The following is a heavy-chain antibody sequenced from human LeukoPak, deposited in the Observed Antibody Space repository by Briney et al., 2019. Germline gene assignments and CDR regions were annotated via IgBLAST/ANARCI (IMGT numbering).Heavy chain of an antibody. D-gene: IGHD3-10*01. J-gene: IGHJ4*02. CDR1: GFTFSRYS. Sequence: GGSLRLSCAASGFTFSRYSMDWVRQAPGKGLEWVSSISSSSTYICYADSLKGRFTISRDNDKNSLYLQINSLRAEDTAVYYCARDFNYGSGSSIYYFDYWGQGILVTVSS. CDR3: ARDFNYGSGSSIYYFDY. CDR2: ISSSSTYI. V-gene: IGHV3-21*06.